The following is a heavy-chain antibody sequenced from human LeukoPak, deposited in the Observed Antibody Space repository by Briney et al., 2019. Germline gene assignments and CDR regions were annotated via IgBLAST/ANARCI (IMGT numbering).Heavy chain of an antibody. J-gene: IGHJ5*02. CDR2: IYYSGST. D-gene: IGHD3-10*01. CDR1: GGSISSGGYY. CDR3: ARDRVRGAITYAGFDP. Sequence: SSETLSLTCTVSGGSISSGGYYWSWIRQHPGKGLEGVGCIYYSGSTYYNPALKSRVTISIDTSKKQFSLKLSSVTAADTAVYYCARDRVRGAITYAGFDPWGQGPLVTVSS. V-gene: IGHV4-31*03.